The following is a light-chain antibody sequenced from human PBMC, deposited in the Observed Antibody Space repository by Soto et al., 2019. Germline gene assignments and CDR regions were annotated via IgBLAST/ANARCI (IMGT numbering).Light chain of an antibody. CDR2: GHN. CDR1: YANIGAGYE. J-gene: IGLJ3*02. Sequence: QSVLTQPPSVSGAPGQRVTISCTGSYANIGAGYEVHWYQQIPGTAPKLLISGHNNRPSGVPDRFFGSKSGTSASLTIIGLQAEDEADFYCAAWDDSLGGWEFGGGTKLTVL. CDR3: AAWDDSLGGWE. V-gene: IGLV1-40*01.